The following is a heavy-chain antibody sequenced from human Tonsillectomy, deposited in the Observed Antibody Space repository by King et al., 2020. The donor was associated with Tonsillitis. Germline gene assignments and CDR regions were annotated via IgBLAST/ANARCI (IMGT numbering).Heavy chain of an antibody. Sequence: VQLQQWGAGLLKPSETLSLTCAVYGGSFSGYYWSWIRQPPGKGLEWIGEINHSGSTNYNPSLKSRVTISVDTSKNQFSLKLSSVTAAGTAVYYCSRACPFSSTSCYEGYYYYYYMDVWGKGTTVTVSS. CDR3: SRACPFSSTSCYEGYYYYYYMDV. J-gene: IGHJ6*03. CDR1: GGSFSGYY. V-gene: IGHV4-34*01. CDR2: INHSGST. D-gene: IGHD2-2*01.